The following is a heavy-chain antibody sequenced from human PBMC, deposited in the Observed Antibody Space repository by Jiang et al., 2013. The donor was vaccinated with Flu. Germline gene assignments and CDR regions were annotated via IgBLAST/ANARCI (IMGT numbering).Heavy chain of an antibody. Sequence: GSGLVKPSETLSLTCNVSGGSIKSYYWSWIRQSPGKGLEWIGNIHDSGSADYSPSLKSRLTMSLDTSKNQFFLKLTSVTAADTAVYYCARLPRPTAILVGGTGWFGRWGQGTLVTVSS. J-gene: IGHJ5*02. CDR2: IHDSGSA. CDR1: GGSIKSYY. CDR3: ARLPRPTAILVGGTGWFGR. D-gene: IGHD6-19*01. V-gene: IGHV4-59*08.